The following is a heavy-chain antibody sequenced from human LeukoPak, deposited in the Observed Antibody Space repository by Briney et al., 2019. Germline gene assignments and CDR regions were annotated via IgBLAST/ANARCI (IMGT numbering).Heavy chain of an antibody. CDR3: AKAAVPAAIASPDY. V-gene: IGHV3-23*01. CDR1: GFTFSDYY. CDR2: ISGSGGST. Sequence: PGGSLRLSCAASGFTFSDYYMSWIRQAPGKGLEWVSAISGSGGSTYYADSVKGRFTISRDNSKNTLYLQMNSLRAEDTAVYYCAKAAVPAAIASPDYWGQGTLVTVSS. D-gene: IGHD2-2*01. J-gene: IGHJ4*02.